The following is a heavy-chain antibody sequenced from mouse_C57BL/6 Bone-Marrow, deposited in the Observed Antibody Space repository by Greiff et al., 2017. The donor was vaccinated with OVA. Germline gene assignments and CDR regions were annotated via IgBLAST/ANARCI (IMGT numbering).Heavy chain of an antibody. D-gene: IGHD1-1*01. CDR1: GYAFSSSW. V-gene: IGHV1-82*01. J-gene: IGHJ3*01. Sequence: VQLQQSGPELVKPGASVKISCKASGYAFSSSWMNWVKQRPGKGLEWIGRIYPGDGDTNYNGKFKGKATLTADKSSSTAYMQLSSLTSEDSAVYFCARGYYYGSSSPWFAYWGQGTLVTVSA. CDR2: IYPGDGDT. CDR3: ARGYYYGSSSPWFAY.